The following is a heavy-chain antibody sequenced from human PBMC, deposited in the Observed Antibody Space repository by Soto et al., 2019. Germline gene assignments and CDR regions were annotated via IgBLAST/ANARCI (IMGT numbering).Heavy chain of an antibody. V-gene: IGHV3-21*01. Sequence: EVQLVESGGGLVKPGGSLRLSCAASGFTFSSYSMNWVRQAPGKGLEWVSSISSSSSYIYYADSVKGRFTISRDNAKNSLYLQMNSLRAEDTAVYYCAREAGYNSGWYNPGAFDIWGQGTMVTVSS. CDR1: GFTFSSYS. CDR3: AREAGYNSGWYNPGAFDI. D-gene: IGHD6-19*01. J-gene: IGHJ3*02. CDR2: ISSSSSYI.